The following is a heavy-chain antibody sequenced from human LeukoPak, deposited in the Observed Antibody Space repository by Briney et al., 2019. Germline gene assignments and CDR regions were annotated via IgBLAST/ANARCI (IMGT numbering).Heavy chain of an antibody. CDR2: ISSDGTIK. V-gene: IGHV3-33*01. D-gene: IGHD3-10*01. J-gene: IGHJ3*02. CDR1: GFTLSDYG. Sequence: GGSLRLSCAVSGFTLSDYGIHWVRRAPGKGLEWVTIISSDGTIKYADSVKGRFTVSRDSSKNTVYLQMNSLRAEDTAVYYCARDILPSGSRAFDIWGQGTMVTVSS. CDR3: ARDILPSGSRAFDI.